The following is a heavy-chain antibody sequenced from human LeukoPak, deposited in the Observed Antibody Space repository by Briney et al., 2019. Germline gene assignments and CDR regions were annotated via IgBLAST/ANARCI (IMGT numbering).Heavy chain of an antibody. D-gene: IGHD2-8*01. Sequence: ASVRVSCKASGYTSTGYYMHWVRQAPGQGLEWMGWINPNSGGTNYAQKFQGRVTMTRDTSISTAYMELSRLRYDGTAVYYCQKSICTNCVCRDYWGQGTLVTVSS. CDR2: INPNSGGT. CDR1: GYTSTGYY. V-gene: IGHV1-2*02. J-gene: IGHJ4*02. CDR3: QKSICTNCVCRDY.